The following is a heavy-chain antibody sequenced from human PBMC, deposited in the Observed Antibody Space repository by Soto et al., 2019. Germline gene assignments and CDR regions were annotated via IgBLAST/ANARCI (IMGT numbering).Heavy chain of an antibody. J-gene: IGHJ3*02. CDR3: SIDPSLRYCSSTSCYHI. CDR1: GFTFSSYS. CDR2: ISSSSSYI. V-gene: IGHV3-21*06. Sequence: GGSLRLSCAASGFTFSSYSMNWVRQAPGKGLEWVSSISSSSSYIYYADSVKGRFTISRDNAKNSLYLQMNSLRAEDTAVYYCSIDPSLRYCSSTSCYHIWGQGTMVTVSS. D-gene: IGHD2-2*01.